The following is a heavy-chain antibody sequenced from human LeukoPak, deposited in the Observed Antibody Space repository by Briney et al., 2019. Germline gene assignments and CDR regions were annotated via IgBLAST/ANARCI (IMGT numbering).Heavy chain of an antibody. V-gene: IGHV4-31*03. J-gene: IGHJ3*02. D-gene: IGHD3-22*01. CDR1: GGSISSGGYY. Sequence: SQTLSLTCTVSGGSISSGGYYWRCIRQHPGKGLEWIGYVYYSGSTYYNPSLKSRVTISVDTSKNQFSLKLSSVTAADTAVYYCARGAYYYDSSGYAFDIWGQGTMVTVSS. CDR2: VYYSGST. CDR3: ARGAYYYDSSGYAFDI.